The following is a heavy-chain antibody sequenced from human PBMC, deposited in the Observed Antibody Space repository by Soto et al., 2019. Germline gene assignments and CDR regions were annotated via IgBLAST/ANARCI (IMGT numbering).Heavy chain of an antibody. D-gene: IGHD1-7*01. CDR3: ARGALLNWNFRRYYGMDF. J-gene: IGHJ6*02. CDR2: INHSGST. CDR1: GGSFSVYY. V-gene: IGHV4-34*01. Sequence: SETVSLTCAVYGGSFSVYYWRWVRQRPGKGLEWIGEINHSGSTNYNPSLKSRVTISVDTSKNQFSLKLSSVTAADTAVYYCARGALLNWNFRRYYGMDFWGQGTTVTGSS.